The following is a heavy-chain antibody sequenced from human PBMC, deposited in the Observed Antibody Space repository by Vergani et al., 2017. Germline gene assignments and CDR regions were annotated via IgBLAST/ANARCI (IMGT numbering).Heavy chain of an antibody. J-gene: IGHJ5*02. Sequence: EVDLVESGGGLAQPGGSLRLSCEASGITFWKFGMHWVRQGPGKGLEWVSGISWNSGAVDYADSVRGRFTISRDNAKNSLFLEMNSLRDEDTGVYYCARVLRLLYNRFDPWGQGTLVTVSS. D-gene: IGHD1-14*01. CDR1: GITFWKFG. CDR3: ARVLRLLYNRFDP. CDR2: ISWNSGAV. V-gene: IGHV3-9*01.